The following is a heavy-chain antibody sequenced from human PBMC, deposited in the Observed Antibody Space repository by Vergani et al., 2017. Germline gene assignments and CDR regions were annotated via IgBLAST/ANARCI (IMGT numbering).Heavy chain of an antibody. Sequence: VQLQQWGAGLLKPSETLSLTCAVYGGSFSGYYWSWIRQPPGTGLEWIGEINHSGSTNYNPSLKSRVTISVDTSKNQFSLKLSSVTAADTAVYYCARVGGVYSSSRPSYYYYYYYMDVWGKGTTVTVSS. J-gene: IGHJ6*03. CDR2: INHSGST. D-gene: IGHD6-6*01. V-gene: IGHV4-34*01. CDR3: ARVGGVYSSSRPSYYYYYYYMDV. CDR1: GGSFSGYY.